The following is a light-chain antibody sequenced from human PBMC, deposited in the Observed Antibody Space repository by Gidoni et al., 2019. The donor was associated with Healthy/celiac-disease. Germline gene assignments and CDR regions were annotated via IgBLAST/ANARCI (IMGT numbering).Light chain of an antibody. Sequence: ETVLTQSPATLSLSPGESATLSCRASQSVSSYLAWYQQKPGQAPKLLIYDASNRATGVPARFSGSGSGTDFTLTISSLEPEDFAVYYCQQRSNWPLTFGQGTKVEIK. CDR3: QQRSNWPLT. CDR1: QSVSSY. CDR2: DAS. V-gene: IGKV3-11*01. J-gene: IGKJ1*01.